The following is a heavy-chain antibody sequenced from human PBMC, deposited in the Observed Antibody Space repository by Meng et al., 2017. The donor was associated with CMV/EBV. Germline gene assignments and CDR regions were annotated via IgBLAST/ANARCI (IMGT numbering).Heavy chain of an antibody. V-gene: IGHV4-59*01. Sequence: SETLSLTCTVSGCSISSYYWSWIRQPPGKGLEWIGYIYYSGSTNYNPSLKSRVTISVDTSKNQFSLKLSSVTAADTAVYYCARVVGDVVVPAATQYYFDYWGQGTLVTVSS. CDR3: ARVVGDVVVPAATQYYFDY. CDR1: GCSISSYY. CDR2: IYYSGST. J-gene: IGHJ4*02. D-gene: IGHD2-2*01.